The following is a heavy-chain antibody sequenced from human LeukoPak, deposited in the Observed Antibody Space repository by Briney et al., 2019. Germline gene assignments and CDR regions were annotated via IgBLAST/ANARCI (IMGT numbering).Heavy chain of an antibody. CDR2: INSDGSWT. J-gene: IGHJ5*02. V-gene: IGHV3-74*01. D-gene: IGHD3-16*01. CDR1: GNYW. CDR3: TRGLGEHGGVSDR. Sequence: GGSLRLSCAASGNYWMHWVRQAPGKGLVWVSHINSDGSWTSYADSVKGRFTISKDNAKDSVYLQMNSLRAEDTAVYYCTRGLGEHGGVSDRWGQGTLVIVS.